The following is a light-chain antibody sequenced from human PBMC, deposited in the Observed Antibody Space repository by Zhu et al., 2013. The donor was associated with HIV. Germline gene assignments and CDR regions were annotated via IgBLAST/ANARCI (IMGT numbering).Light chain of an antibody. Sequence: EITMTQFPATLSVSPGERATLFCRTSQSVGSKLAWYQQKPGQAPRLLIYATSTRATAVAGRFSGSGSGTDFTLTITSLQSEDCAFLYCQQYYIWPLFTFGPGTKVDI. CDR2: ATS. V-gene: IGKV3-15*01. J-gene: IGKJ3*01. CDR3: QQYYIWPLFT. CDR1: QSVGSK.